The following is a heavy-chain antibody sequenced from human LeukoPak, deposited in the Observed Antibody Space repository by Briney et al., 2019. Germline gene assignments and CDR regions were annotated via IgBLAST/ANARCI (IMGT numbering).Heavy chain of an antibody. CDR1: GFTFNSFA. Sequence: GGSLRLSCAASGFTFNSFAMHWVRQAPGKGLEHLAFIQSDGSDKYYADSVKGRFTISRDNSKNTLYLQMNSLRAEDTAVYYCAKDLGYSYGKTAGVWGQGTTVTVSS. V-gene: IGHV3-30*02. J-gene: IGHJ6*02. CDR3: AKDLGYSYGKTAGV. D-gene: IGHD5-18*01. CDR2: IQSDGSDK.